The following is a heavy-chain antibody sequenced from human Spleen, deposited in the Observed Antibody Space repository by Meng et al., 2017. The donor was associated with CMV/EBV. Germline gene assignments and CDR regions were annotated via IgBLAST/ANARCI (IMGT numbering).Heavy chain of an antibody. Sequence: KASGGTFSASAITWVRQAPGQGLEWMGGIIPILHTTSYAQKFQGRVTITTDESTNTAYMELSSLRSEDTAGYYCARVKTSIDDWFDPWGQGTLVTVSS. J-gene: IGHJ5*02. D-gene: IGHD3-22*01. CDR3: ARVKTSIDDWFDP. CDR2: IIPILHTT. CDR1: GGTFSASA. V-gene: IGHV1-69*05.